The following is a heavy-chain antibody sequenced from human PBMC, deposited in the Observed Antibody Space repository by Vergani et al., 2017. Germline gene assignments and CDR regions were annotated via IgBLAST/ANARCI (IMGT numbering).Heavy chain of an antibody. D-gene: IGHD2-15*01. V-gene: IGHV1-69*01. CDR1: GGTFSRYA. Sequence: QVQLVQSGAEVKKPGSSVKVSCKASGGTFSRYAISWVRQAPGQGLEWMGGIIPIFGTANYAQKFQGSVTSTADEATSTAYMELSSLRSEDTAVYYCARTLTPIVVVVAATRPYYYMDVWGKGTTVTVSS. CDR3: ARTLTPIVVVVAATRPYYYMDV. CDR2: IIPIFGTA. J-gene: IGHJ6*03.